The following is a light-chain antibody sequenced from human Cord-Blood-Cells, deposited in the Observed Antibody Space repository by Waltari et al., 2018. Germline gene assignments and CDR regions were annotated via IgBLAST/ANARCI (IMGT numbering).Light chain of an antibody. V-gene: IGKV4-1*01. Sequence: DIVMTQPPDSLAVSLGERATINCKSSQSVLYSSNNKNYLAWYQQKPGQPPKLLIYWASTRESGVPDRFSGSGSGTDFTLTISSLQAEDVAVYYCQQYCSTPYSFGQGTKLEIK. CDR2: WAS. CDR1: QSVLYSSNNKNY. J-gene: IGKJ2*03. CDR3: QQYCSTPYS.